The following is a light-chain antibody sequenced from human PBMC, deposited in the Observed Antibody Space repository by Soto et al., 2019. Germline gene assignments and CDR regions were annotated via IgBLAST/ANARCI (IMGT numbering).Light chain of an antibody. CDR2: AAS. V-gene: IGKV1D-12*01. Sequence: DIQMTQSPSSVSASVGDRVTITCRASQGISNRLAWYQQKPGEAPKFLISAASSLQSGVPSRFSGSGSGPHLTLTINSLQPEPFATYYCQQGHSFTHTFGGGAKVDIK. J-gene: IGKJ4*01. CDR3: QQGHSFTHT. CDR1: QGISNR.